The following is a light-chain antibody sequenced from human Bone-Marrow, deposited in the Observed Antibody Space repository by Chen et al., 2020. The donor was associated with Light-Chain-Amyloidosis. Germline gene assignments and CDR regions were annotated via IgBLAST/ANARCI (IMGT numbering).Light chain of an antibody. V-gene: IGKV3-20*01. J-gene: IGKJ1*01. CDR3: QQYCCSPRT. CDR2: DAS. CDR1: QSVSNNY. Sequence: EIVLTQSPGTLSLSPGERATLSCRASQSVSNNYFAWFQQKPGQAPRLLIYDASTRATGIPDRFSGSGSGTDFTLTISRLEPEDFAVYYCQQYCCSPRTFGQGIKVEIK.